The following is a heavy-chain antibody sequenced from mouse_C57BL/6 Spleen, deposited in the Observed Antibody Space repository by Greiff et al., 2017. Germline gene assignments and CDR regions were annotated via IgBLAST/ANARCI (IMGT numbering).Heavy chain of an antibody. CDR3: ATYWGAY. Sequence: VQLQQSGPELVKPGASVKISCKASGYTFTDYYMNWVKQSHGKSLEWIGDINPNNGGTSYNQKFKGKATLTVDKSSSTAYMELRRLTSEDSAVYYCATYWGAYWGQGALVTVAA. D-gene: IGHD2-10*01. CDR1: GYTFTDYY. CDR2: INPNNGGT. V-gene: IGHV1-26*01. J-gene: IGHJ3*01.